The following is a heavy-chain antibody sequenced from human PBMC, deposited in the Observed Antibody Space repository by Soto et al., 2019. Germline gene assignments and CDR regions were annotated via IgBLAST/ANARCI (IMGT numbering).Heavy chain of an antibody. J-gene: IGHJ1*01. V-gene: IGHV3-53*01. CDR2: IYSGGST. CDR1: GFTVSSNY. CDR3: ARDRVESGYPEYFQH. Sequence: EVQLVESGGGLLQPGGSLRLSCAASGFTVSSNYMSWVRQSPGKGLERVSVIYSGGSTYYADSVKGRFTISRDNSKNTLYLQMNSLRAEDTAVYYCARDRVESGYPEYFQHWGQGTLVTVSS. D-gene: IGHD3-22*01.